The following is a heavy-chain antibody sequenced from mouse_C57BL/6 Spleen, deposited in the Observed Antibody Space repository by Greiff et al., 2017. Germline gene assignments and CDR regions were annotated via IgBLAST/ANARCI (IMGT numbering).Heavy chain of an antibody. D-gene: IGHD2-4*01. V-gene: IGHV5-6*01. CDR1: GFTFSSYG. J-gene: IGHJ1*03. CDR2: ISSGGSYT. Sequence: EVKVVESGGDLVKPGGSLKLSCAASGFTFSSYGMSWVRQTPDKRLEWVATISSGGSYTYSPDSVKGRITISRDNAKNTLYLQMSSLKSEDTAMYYCARQDDYDPRYWYFDVWGTGTTVTVSS. CDR3: ARQDDYDPRYWYFDV.